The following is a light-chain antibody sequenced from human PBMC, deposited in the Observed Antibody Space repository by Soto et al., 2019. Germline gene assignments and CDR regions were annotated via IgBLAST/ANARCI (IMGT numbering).Light chain of an antibody. V-gene: IGKV3-15*01. CDR1: QSISSN. CDR3: QQYNNWPPWT. J-gene: IGKJ1*01. CDR2: GAS. Sequence: EIVVTQSPATLSVSPGERATLSCTTSQSISSNLAWYQQKPGQAPRLLIYGASTRATGIPARFSGSGSGTEFTLTISSLQSEDFAVYYCQQYNNWPPWTFGQGTKVEI.